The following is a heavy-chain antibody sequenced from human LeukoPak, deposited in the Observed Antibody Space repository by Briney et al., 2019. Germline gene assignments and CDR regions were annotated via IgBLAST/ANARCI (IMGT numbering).Heavy chain of an antibody. CDR2: MNPNSGNT. J-gene: IGHJ4*02. D-gene: IGHD6-19*01. CDR3: ARGPLAVDDY. CDR1: VYPYTRSD. Sequence: ASVKVSCNPSVYPYTRSDVIWVRQATGGGLEWRGWMNPNSGNTGYAQKFQGRVTMTRNTYISTAYMELSSLKSEDTAVYYCARGPLAVDDYWGQGALVTVSS. V-gene: IGHV1-8*01.